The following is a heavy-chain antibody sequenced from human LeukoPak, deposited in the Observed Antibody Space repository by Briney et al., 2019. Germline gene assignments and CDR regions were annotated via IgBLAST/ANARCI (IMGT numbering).Heavy chain of an antibody. V-gene: IGHV3-48*01. CDR1: GFTFSTYS. CDR3: AKDRVDGSGSQFDS. J-gene: IGHJ4*02. Sequence: GGSLRLSCAASGFTFSTYSMNWVRQAPGKGLEWVSYISRSSSTIYYADSVKGRFTISKDNAMDTLFLQMNSLRADDTAVYYCAKDRVDGSGSQFDSWGQGSLVTVSS. CDR2: ISRSSSTI. D-gene: IGHD3-10*01.